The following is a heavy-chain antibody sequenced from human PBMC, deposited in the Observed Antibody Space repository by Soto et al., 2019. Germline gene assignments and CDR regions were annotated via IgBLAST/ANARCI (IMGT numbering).Heavy chain of an antibody. J-gene: IGHJ4*02. V-gene: IGHV4-34*01. Sequence: QVQLQQWGAGLLKPSETLSLTCAVYGGSFSGYYWSWIRQPPGKGLEWIGEINHSGSTNYNPSLKSRVTISVDTSKNQVSLKLSSVTAADTAVYYCARGRRWPNYLDYWGQGTLVTVSS. CDR1: GGSFSGYY. CDR3: ARGRRWPNYLDY. D-gene: IGHD2-15*01. CDR2: INHSGST.